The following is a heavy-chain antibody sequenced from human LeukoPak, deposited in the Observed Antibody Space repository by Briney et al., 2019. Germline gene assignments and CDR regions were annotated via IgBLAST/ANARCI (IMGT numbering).Heavy chain of an antibody. V-gene: IGHV3-23*01. CDR2: ISASSSST. D-gene: IGHD5-24*01. J-gene: IGHJ4*02. Sequence: GGSLRLSCAASGFTFSTYAMSWVRQAPGKGLEWVSFISASSSSTHYIDSVKGRFTISRDNSKNTLNLQMNSLRAEDTAVYYCAKGGRDGLYYFDYWGQETLVTVSS. CDR1: GFTFSTYA. CDR3: AKGGRDGLYYFDY.